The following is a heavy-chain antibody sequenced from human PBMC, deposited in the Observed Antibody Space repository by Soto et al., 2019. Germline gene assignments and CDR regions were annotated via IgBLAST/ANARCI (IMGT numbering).Heavy chain of an antibody. J-gene: IGHJ6*02. CDR3: EAEMTFGKLSVV. D-gene: IGHD3-16*02. Sequence: SVKVSCKASGVTFSSYAISWVRQAPGQGLEWMGGIIPIFGTANYAQKFQGRVTITADESTSTVYMQLSSLRLDDTAVYYCEAEMTFGKLSVVWGQGTTVTVSS. V-gene: IGHV1-69*13. CDR1: GVTFSSYA. CDR2: IIPIFGTA.